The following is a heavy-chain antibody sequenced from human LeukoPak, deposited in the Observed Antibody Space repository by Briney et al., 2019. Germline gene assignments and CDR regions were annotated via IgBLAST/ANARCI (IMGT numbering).Heavy chain of an antibody. Sequence: PSETLSLTCSVSGGSTNNYFWSWVRQSAGKGLEWIGRVNPYGTSNYNPSLKSRVTMSVDTSKNLVSLRLTSLTAADTAVYYCARDRRPRAVAGAYISYGMDVWGQGTTVTVSS. J-gene: IGHJ6*02. D-gene: IGHD6-19*01. CDR3: ARDRRPRAVAGAYISYGMDV. V-gene: IGHV4-4*07. CDR1: GGSTNNYF. CDR2: VNPYGTS.